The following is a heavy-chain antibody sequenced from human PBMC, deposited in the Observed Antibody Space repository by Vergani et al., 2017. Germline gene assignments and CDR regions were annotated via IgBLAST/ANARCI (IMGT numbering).Heavy chain of an antibody. Sequence: QVQLQESGPGLVKPSETLSLTCTVSGGSISSYYWSWIRQPPGKGLEWIGYIYYSGSTNYNPSLKSRVTISVDTSKNQFSLKLSSVTAADTAVYYCAKDPDWLLFPTYYFDYWGQGTLVTVSS. CDR1: GGSISSYY. V-gene: IGHV4-59*01. J-gene: IGHJ4*02. CDR3: AKDPDWLLFPTYYFDY. D-gene: IGHD3-9*01. CDR2: IYYSGST.